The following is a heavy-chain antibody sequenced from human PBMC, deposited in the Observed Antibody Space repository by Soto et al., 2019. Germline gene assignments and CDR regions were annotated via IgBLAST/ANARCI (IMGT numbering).Heavy chain of an antibody. CDR1: GFSLSTSGVG. J-gene: IGHJ4*02. Sequence: QITLKESGPTLVKPTQTLTLTCTFSGFSLSTSGVGVGWIRQPPGKALEWLALIYWDDDKRYNPSLTSRLTITKDTSKNQVVLTMTNMDPVDTARYSCAHSGRYYGSGSPYDYWGQGTLVTVSS. CDR3: AHSGRYYGSGSPYDY. V-gene: IGHV2-5*02. CDR2: IYWDDDK. D-gene: IGHD3-10*01.